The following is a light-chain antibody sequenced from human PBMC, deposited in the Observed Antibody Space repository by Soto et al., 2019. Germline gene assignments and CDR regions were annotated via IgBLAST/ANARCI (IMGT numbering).Light chain of an antibody. CDR1: SSDVGRYNF. Sequence: QSALTQPASVSGSPGQSITIPCTGTSSDVGRYNFVSWYQQHPGKAPKLIIYEVNNRPSGVSDRFSGSKSGNTASLTISGLRAEDEADYYCAAWDDSLNGWMFGGGTQLTVL. CDR2: EVN. V-gene: IGLV2-14*01. J-gene: IGLJ3*02. CDR3: AAWDDSLNGWM.